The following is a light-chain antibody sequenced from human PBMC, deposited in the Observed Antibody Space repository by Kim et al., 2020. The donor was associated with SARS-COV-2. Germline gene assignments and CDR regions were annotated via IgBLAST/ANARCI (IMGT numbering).Light chain of an antibody. CDR1: NIGNTN. Sequence: SVALGQTATITCGGNNIGNTNVHWYQQKPGQAPVLVIYRDTSRPSGVPERFSGSNSGDTATLTISRAQAGDEADYYCQVWDSSALFGGGTKVTVL. V-gene: IGLV3-9*01. CDR2: RDT. CDR3: QVWDSSAL. J-gene: IGLJ2*01.